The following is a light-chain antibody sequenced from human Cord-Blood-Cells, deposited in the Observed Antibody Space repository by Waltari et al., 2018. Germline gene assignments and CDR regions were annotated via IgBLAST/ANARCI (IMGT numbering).Light chain of an antibody. CDR3: SSYAGSNNWV. J-gene: IGLJ3*02. CDR2: EVS. V-gene: IGLV2-8*01. Sequence: QSALTQPPSASGSPGQSVTISCTGTSSDVGGYNYVSWYQPHPGKAPKPMIYEVSKLPSGVPDRFSGSKSGNTASLTVSGLQAEDEADYYCSSYAGSNNWVFGGGTKLTVL. CDR1: SSDVGGYNY.